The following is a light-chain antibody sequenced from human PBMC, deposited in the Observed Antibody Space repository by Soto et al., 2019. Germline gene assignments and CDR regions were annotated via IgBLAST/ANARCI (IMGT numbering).Light chain of an antibody. CDR1: TGAVTSFYF. V-gene: IGLV7-43*01. CDR3: LIYYGXAFV. Sequence: QALVSQEPSLTVSPGGTVTLTCASSTGAVTSFYFPNWFQQKPGQSPRARIYSTSRKHSWSPARFSGSLLVGKAALTLSGVQPEDEAEYYGLIYYGXAFVLGAGTKVXV. CDR2: STS. J-gene: IGLJ1*01.